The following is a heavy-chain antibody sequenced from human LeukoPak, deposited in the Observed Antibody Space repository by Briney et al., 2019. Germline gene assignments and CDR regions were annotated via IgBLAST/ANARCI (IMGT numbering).Heavy chain of an antibody. CDR1: GFTFSGYP. D-gene: IGHD5-24*01. V-gene: IGHV3-30*14. CDR3: ATSRWLDY. J-gene: IGHJ4*02. Sequence: LPGGSLRLSCAASGFTFSGYPIHWVRQAPGKGLEWVAVISYDGSNKYYADSVKGRFTISRDNSKNTLYLQMNSLRAEDTAVYYCATSRWLDYWGQGTLVTVSS. CDR2: ISYDGSNK.